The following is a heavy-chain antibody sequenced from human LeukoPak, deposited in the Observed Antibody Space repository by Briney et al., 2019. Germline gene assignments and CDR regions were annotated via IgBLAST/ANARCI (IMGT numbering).Heavy chain of an antibody. V-gene: IGHV1-2*02. CDR3: ARTPSRGLWELHGY. CDR1: GYTFTGYY. Sequence: GASVTVSCKASGYTFTGYYMHWVRQAPGQGLEWMGWINPNSGGTNYAQKFQGRVTMTRDTSISTAYMELSRLRSDDTAVYYCARTPSRGLWELHGYWGQGTLVTVSS. CDR2: INPNSGGT. D-gene: IGHD1-26*01. J-gene: IGHJ4*02.